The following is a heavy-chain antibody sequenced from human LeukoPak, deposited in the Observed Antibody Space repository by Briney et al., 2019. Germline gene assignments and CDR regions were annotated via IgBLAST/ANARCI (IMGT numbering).Heavy chain of an antibody. V-gene: IGHV3-21*01. CDR1: GFTFSSYS. J-gene: IGHJ4*02. CDR2: ISSSSSYI. CDR3: AGAGNFDY. Sequence: GGSLRLSCAASGFTFSSYSMNWVRQAPGEGLEWVSSISSSSSYIYYAESVKGRFTISRDNAKNSLYLQMNGLRAEDTAVYYCAGAGNFDYWGQGTLVTVSS.